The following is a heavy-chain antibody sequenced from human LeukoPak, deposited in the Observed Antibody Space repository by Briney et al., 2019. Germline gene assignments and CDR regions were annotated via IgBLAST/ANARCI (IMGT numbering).Heavy chain of an antibody. J-gene: IGHJ2*01. CDR1: GFTFSSYW. D-gene: IGHD6-19*01. Sequence: GGSLRLSCAAPGFTFSSYWMHWVRQAPGKGLVWVSRIDSDGSSTTYADSVKGRFTISRDNAKNTLYLQMNSLRAEDTAVYYCARPPYSSGSFDLWGRGTLVTVSS. V-gene: IGHV3-74*01. CDR3: ARPPYSSGSFDL. CDR2: IDSDGSST.